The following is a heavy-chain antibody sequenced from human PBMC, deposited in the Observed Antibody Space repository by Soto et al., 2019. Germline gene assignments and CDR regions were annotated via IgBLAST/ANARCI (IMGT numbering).Heavy chain of an antibody. Sequence: PSETLSLTCTVSGGSISSGDYYWSWIRQPPGKGLEWIGYIYYSGSTYYNPSLKSRVTISVDTSKNQFSLKLSSVTAADTAVYYCAREIAAAGPNWFDPWGQGTLVTVSS. V-gene: IGHV4-30-4*01. CDR3: AREIAAAGPNWFDP. D-gene: IGHD6-13*01. J-gene: IGHJ5*02. CDR1: GGSISSGDYY. CDR2: IYYSGST.